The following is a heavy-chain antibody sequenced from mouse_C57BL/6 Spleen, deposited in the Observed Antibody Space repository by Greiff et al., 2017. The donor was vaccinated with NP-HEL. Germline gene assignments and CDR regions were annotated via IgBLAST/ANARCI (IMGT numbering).Heavy chain of an antibody. CDR2: FYPGSGSI. Sequence: QVQLQQSGAELVKPGASVKLSCKASGYTFTEYTIHWVKQRSGQGLEWIGWFYPGSGSIKYNEKFKDKATLTADKSSSTVYMELSSLTSEDSAVYFCARRPPGYGNYVWYFDYWGQGTTLTVSS. CDR1: GYTFTEYT. CDR3: ARRPPGYGNYVWYFDY. J-gene: IGHJ2*01. D-gene: IGHD2-1*01. V-gene: IGHV1-62-2*01.